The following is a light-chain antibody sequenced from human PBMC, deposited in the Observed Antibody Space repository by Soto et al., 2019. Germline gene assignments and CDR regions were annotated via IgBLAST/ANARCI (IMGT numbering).Light chain of an antibody. CDR1: EDISNY. Sequence: IQMTQSPSSLSASIGDRVTITCRASEDISNYLAWYQHKPGKVPKLLIYGASSLQSGVPSRFSGSGSGTDFTLTISSLQTEDVATYYCQNYNRAPWTFGQGTKVESK. V-gene: IGKV1-27*01. J-gene: IGKJ1*01. CDR2: GAS. CDR3: QNYNRAPWT.